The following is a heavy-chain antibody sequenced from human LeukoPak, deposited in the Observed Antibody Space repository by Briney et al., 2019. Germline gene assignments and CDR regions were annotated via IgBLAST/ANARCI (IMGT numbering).Heavy chain of an antibody. D-gene: IGHD3-10*01. CDR2: ISGSGGST. CDR1: GFTFSSYA. V-gene: IGHV3-23*01. CDR3: AVGYGSGSSNDAFDI. Sequence: GASLRLSCAASGFTFSSYAMSWVRQAPGKGLEWVSPISGSGGSTYYADSVKGRFTISRDNSKNTLYLQMNSLRAEDTAVYYCAVGYGSGSSNDAFDIWGQGTMVTVSS. J-gene: IGHJ3*02.